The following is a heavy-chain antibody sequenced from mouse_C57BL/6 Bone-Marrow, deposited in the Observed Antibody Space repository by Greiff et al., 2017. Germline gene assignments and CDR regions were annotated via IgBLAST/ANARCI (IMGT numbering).Heavy chain of an antibody. CDR1: GYTFTSYW. CDR3: AIEEISTTVVDAMDY. D-gene: IGHD1-1*01. J-gene: IGHJ4*01. V-gene: IGHV1-74*01. CDR2: IHPSDRDT. Sequence: QVQLQQPGAELVKPGASVKVSCKASGYTFTSYWMHWVKQRPGPGLEWIGRIHPSDRDTNYNQKFQGKAILTVDKSSSTSYMQLSSLTSEDSAVSDCAIEEISTTVVDAMDYWGQGTSVTVSS.